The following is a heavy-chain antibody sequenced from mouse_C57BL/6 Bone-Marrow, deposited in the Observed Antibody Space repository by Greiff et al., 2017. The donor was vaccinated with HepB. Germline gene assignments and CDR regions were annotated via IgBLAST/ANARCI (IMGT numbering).Heavy chain of an antibody. J-gene: IGHJ4*01. V-gene: IGHV1-19*01. Sequence: VQLQQSGPVLVKPGASVKMSCKASGYTFTDYYMNWVKQSHGKSLEWIGVINPYNGGTSYNQKFKGKATLTVDKSSSTAYMELNSLTSEDSAVYYCARIRVYYAMDYWGQGTSVTVSS. CDR2: INPYNGGT. CDR3: ARIRVYYAMDY. CDR1: GYTFTDYY.